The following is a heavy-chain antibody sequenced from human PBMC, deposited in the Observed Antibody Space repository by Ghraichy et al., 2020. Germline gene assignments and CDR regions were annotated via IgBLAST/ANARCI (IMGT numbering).Heavy chain of an antibody. D-gene: IGHD1-14*01. V-gene: IGHV2-70*01. Sequence: SCPTLVKPTQTLTLTCTFSGFSLSTSGMCVSWIRQPPGKALEWLALIDWDDDKYYSTSLKTMLTISKDTSKNQVVLTMTNMDPVDTATYYCARSPNRNWNFDYWGQGTLVTVSS. CDR1: GFSLSTSGMC. J-gene: IGHJ4*02. CDR2: IDWDDDK. CDR3: ARSPNRNWNFDY.